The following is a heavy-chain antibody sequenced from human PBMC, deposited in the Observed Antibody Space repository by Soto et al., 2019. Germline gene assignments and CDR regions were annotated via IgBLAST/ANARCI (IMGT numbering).Heavy chain of an antibody. V-gene: IGHV3-48*01. J-gene: IGHJ4*02. CDR3: ARGFLVQGIDY. D-gene: IGHD6-13*01. Sequence: GGSLRLSCAASGFTFSSYSMNWVRQAPGKGLEWVSYISSSSSTIYYADSVKGRFTISRDNAKNSLYLQMNSLRAEETAVYYCARGFLVQGIDYWGQGTLVTVSS. CDR2: ISSSSSTI. CDR1: GFTFSSYS.